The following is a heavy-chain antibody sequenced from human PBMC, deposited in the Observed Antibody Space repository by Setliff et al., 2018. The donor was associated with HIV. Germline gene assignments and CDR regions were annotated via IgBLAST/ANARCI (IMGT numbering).Heavy chain of an antibody. D-gene: IGHD2-21*02. V-gene: IGHV1-46*01. CDR3: ARSTVVVTAIILIDY. CDR2: INPSGGIT. CDR1: GSTLTNYH. Sequence: GASVKVSCKASGSTLTNYHMHWVRQAPGQGLEWMGVINPSGGITTYAQKFQGRVTVTKDTSTSTVYMELRSLSSDDTAVYFCARSTVVVTAIILIDYWGQGTLVTVS. J-gene: IGHJ4*02.